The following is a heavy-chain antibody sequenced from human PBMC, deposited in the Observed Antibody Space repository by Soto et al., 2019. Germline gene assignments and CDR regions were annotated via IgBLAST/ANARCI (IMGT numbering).Heavy chain of an antibody. V-gene: IGHV4-30-4*01. CDR2: IYYSGST. D-gene: IGHD3-10*01. J-gene: IGHJ3*02. Sequence: SETLSLTCTVSGGSISSGDYYWSWIRQPPGKGLEWIGYIYYSGSTYYNPSLKSRVTISVDTSKNQFSLKLSSVTAADTAVYYCARVGYYGSGSYRHAFDIWGQGTMVTVSS. CDR1: GGSISSGDYY. CDR3: ARVGYYGSGSYRHAFDI.